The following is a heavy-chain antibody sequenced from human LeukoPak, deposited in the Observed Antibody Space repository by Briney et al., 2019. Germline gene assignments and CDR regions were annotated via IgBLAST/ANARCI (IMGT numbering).Heavy chain of an antibody. V-gene: IGHV4-4*07. CDR2: TYASGSF. CDR1: GASITSYY. Sequence: PSETLSLTCTVSGASITSYYSSWIRQPAGKGLEWIGRTYASGSFDYSPSLRGRVTISVDKSRNQLSLRLRSVTAADTAVYYCTRGAYYYDDWGQGTLVTVSS. J-gene: IGHJ4*02. D-gene: IGHD3-10*01. CDR3: TRGAYYYDD.